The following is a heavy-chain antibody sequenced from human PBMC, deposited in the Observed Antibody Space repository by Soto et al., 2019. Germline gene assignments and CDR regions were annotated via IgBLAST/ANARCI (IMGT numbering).Heavy chain of an antibody. Sequence: GASVKVSCKASGGTFSSYAISWVRQAPGQGLEWMGGIIPIFGTANYAQKFQGRVTITADESTSTAYMELSSLRSEDTAVYYCARGVTTVVTRFDYWGQGTLVTVSS. CDR1: GGTFSSYA. D-gene: IGHD4-17*01. CDR2: IIPIFGTA. V-gene: IGHV1-69*13. CDR3: ARGVTTVVTRFDY. J-gene: IGHJ4*02.